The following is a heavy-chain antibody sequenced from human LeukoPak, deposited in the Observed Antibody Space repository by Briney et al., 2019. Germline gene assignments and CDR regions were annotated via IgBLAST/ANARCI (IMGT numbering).Heavy chain of an antibody. CDR2: MKYDGSEK. J-gene: IGHJ4*02. V-gene: IGHV3-7*01. CDR1: GFTFSSYW. CDR3: ARDIAAAGLLFDY. Sequence: GGSLRLSCAASGFTFSSYWMSWVRQAPGKGLEWVANMKYDGSEKDYVDSVKGRFTISRDNAKNSLYLQMNSLRAEDTAVYYCARDIAAAGLLFDYWGQGTLVTVSS. D-gene: IGHD6-13*01.